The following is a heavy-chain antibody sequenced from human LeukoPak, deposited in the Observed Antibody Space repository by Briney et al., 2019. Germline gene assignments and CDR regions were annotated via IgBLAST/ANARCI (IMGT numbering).Heavy chain of an antibody. V-gene: IGHV3-7*01. Sequence: GGSLRLSCEVSVFTFRNYWMTWVRQAPGRGLEGVANIKPDGSEKNYVDSVKGRFTISRDDAKNSLFLQMNSLRPEDTAVYFCARNDVAAAGDYWGQGTLVTVSS. D-gene: IGHD6-13*01. CDR1: VFTFRNYW. CDR3: ARNDVAAAGDY. CDR2: IKPDGSEK. J-gene: IGHJ4*02.